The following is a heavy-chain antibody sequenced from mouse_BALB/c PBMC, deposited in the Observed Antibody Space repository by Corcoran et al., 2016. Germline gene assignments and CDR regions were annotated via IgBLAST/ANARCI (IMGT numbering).Heavy chain of an antibody. V-gene: IGHV9-3-1*01. CDR1: GYTFTNYG. Sequence: QIQLVQSGPELKKPGETVKISCKASGYTFTNYGMNWVKQAPGKGLKGMGWINTYTGEPTYADDFKGRFAFSLETSASTAYLQINNLKNEDTATYFCAIIYYDYDYWGQGTTLTVSS. J-gene: IGHJ2*01. CDR2: INTYTGEP. D-gene: IGHD2-4*01. CDR3: AIIYYDYDY.